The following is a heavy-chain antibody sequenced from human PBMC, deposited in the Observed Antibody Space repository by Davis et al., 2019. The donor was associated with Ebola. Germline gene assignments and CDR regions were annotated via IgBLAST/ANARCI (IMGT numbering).Heavy chain of an antibody. Sequence: SETLSLTCAVSGGSISSSNWWSWVRQPPGKGLEWIGEIYHSGSTNYNPSLKSRVTISVDTSKNQFSLKLSSVTAADTAVYYCARDLKYYYYGMDVWGQGTTVTVSS. J-gene: IGHJ6*02. CDR1: GGSISSSNW. V-gene: IGHV4-4*02. CDR3: ARDLKYYYYGMDV. CDR2: IYHSGST.